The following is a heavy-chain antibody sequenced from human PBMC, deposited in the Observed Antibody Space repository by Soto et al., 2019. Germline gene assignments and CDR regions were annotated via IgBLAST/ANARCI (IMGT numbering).Heavy chain of an antibody. V-gene: IGHV3-30*18. J-gene: IGHJ2*01. D-gene: IGHD1-26*01. Sequence: SLSLSCAASGFTFSSYGMHWARQAPGKGLEWVSVIPSDGSNKYYADSVKSRFTISRANSNNTLYLQMNSLRAEDTAVYYCAKDVGDFYTTRYFELWGRGTLVTVSS. CDR2: IPSDGSNK. CDR3: AKDVGDFYTTRYFEL. CDR1: GFTFSSYG.